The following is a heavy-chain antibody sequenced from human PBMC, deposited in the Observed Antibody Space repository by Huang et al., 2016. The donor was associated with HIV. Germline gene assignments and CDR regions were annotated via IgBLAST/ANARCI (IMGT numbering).Heavy chain of an antibody. Sequence: EVQLVESGGGLVKPGGSLRLSCTASGLSFSSYNMKWVRQAPGKGLGWVSSISYRDSPTYYADSVKGRFTISRDTAKNSLYLQMNSLRGEDTAVYYCAKDYCTGGTCYGMDVWGQGTTVTVSS. D-gene: IGHD2-8*02. CDR1: GLSFSSYN. CDR3: AKDYCTGGTCYGMDV. V-gene: IGHV3-48*03. J-gene: IGHJ6*02. CDR2: ISYRDSPT.